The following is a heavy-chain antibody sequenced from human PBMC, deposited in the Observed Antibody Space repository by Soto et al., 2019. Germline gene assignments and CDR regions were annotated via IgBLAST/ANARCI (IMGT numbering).Heavy chain of an antibody. J-gene: IGHJ4*02. CDR1: GASIPGYY. V-gene: IGHV4-4*07. Sequence: SETLSLTCTVSGASIPGYYWRWIRHPGGKGLEWIGRMSISGSTNYNPTLRSRVTMSVDVAKNQFSLRLTSVTAADTALYYCARGMTPPGAPAWYYFDSWGQGTLVTVSS. D-gene: IGHD3-16*01. CDR2: MSISGST. CDR3: ARGMTPPGAPAWYYFDS.